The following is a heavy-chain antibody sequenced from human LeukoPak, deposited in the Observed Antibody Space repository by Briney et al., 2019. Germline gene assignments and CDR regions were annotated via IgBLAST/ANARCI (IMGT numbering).Heavy chain of an antibody. V-gene: IGHV1-18*04. CDR3: ARDATRVYTRTWNGDDY. D-gene: IGHD1-1*01. Sequence: LWATVKVSCKASGYTFSNYGISWVRQAPGQGLEWMGWIIAYTGDTNYAQKFQDRVILTTDTSTSTAYMEVKSLRSDDTAIYFCARDATRVYTRTWNGDDYWGQGTLVTVSS. CDR1: GYTFSNYG. CDR2: IIAYTGDT. J-gene: IGHJ4*02.